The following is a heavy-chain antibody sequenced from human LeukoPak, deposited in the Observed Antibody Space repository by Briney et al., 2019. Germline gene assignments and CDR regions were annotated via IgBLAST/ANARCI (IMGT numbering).Heavy chain of an antibody. CDR1: GFTFDDYA. J-gene: IGHJ4*02. CDR2: ISWNSDSI. Sequence: GGSLRLSCAASGFTFDDYAMHWVRQAPGKGLEWVSGISWNSDSIGYAGSVKGRFTISRDNAKNSLYLQMNSLKAEDMALYYCAKDKYSSGRSTCFDYWGQGTLVTVSS. V-gene: IGHV3-9*03. CDR3: AKDKYSSGRSTCFDY. D-gene: IGHD6-19*01.